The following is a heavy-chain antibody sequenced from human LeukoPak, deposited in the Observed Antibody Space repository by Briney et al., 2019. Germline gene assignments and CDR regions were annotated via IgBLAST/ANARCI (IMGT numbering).Heavy chain of an antibody. Sequence: SGGSLRLSCAASGFTLSSYEMNWVRQAPGKGLEWVSYISSSGSTIYYADSVKGRFTISRDNAKNTLYLQMNSLRAEDTAVYYCARGRGTYYDILTGYFPDNYYYYYMDVWGEGTTVTISS. D-gene: IGHD3-9*01. J-gene: IGHJ6*03. V-gene: IGHV3-48*03. CDR2: ISSSGSTI. CDR1: GFTLSSYE. CDR3: ARGRGTYYDILTGYFPDNYYYYYMDV.